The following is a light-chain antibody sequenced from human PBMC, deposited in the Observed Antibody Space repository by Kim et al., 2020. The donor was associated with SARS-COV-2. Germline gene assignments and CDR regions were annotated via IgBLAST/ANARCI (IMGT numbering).Light chain of an antibody. CDR1: SSDVGSYDY. V-gene: IGLV2-11*03. CDR3: SSYAGTYTFYV. Sequence: QSVTISCIGTSSDVGSYDYVSWYQQHQGKAPKLLIYDVNKRPSGVPDRFSGSKSGSTASLTVSWLQAEDEADYYCSSYAGTYTFYVFGSGTKVTVL. J-gene: IGLJ1*01. CDR2: DVN.